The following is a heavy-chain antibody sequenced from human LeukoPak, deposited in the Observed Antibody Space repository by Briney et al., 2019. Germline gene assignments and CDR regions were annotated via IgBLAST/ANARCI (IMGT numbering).Heavy chain of an antibody. CDR3: ARGEHKPTDYYGSSGYYPKDHYYYYYGMDV. J-gene: IGHJ6*02. CDR1: GYTFTSYD. D-gene: IGHD3-22*01. V-gene: IGHV1-8*01. CDR2: MNPNSGNT. Sequence: GPVKVSCKASGYTFTSYDINWVRQATGQGLEWMGWMNPNSGNTGYAQKFQGRVTMTRNTSISTAYMELSSLRSEDTAVYYCARGEHKPTDYYGSSGYYPKDHYYYYYGMDVWGQGTTVTVSS.